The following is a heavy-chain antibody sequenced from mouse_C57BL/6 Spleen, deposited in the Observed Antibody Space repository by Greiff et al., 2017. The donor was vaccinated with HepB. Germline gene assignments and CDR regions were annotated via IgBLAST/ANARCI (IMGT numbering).Heavy chain of an antibody. Sequence: EVQLQESGAELVKPGASVKLSCTAPGFNIKDYYMHWVKQRTEQGMEWIGRIDPEDGETKYAPKFQGQATITADTSSNNAYLQLSSLTSEDTAVYYGARVDYFYAMDNWGQGAAVTVSS. D-gene: IGHD2-13*01. J-gene: IGHJ4*01. V-gene: IGHV14-2*01. CDR2: IDPEDGET. CDR3: ARVDYFYAMDN. CDR1: GFNIKDYY.